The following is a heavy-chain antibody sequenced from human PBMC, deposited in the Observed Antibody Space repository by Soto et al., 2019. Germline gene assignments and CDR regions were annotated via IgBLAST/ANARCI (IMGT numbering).Heavy chain of an antibody. CDR1: GYTFTSYG. V-gene: IGHV1-18*01. Sequence: ASVKVFCKASGYTFTSYGISWVRQAPGQGLEWMGWISAYNDNTQYEQKLQGRVTMTTDTSTSTAYMELRSLRSDDTAVYYCARVEYYDFWSATKTMGGAFDIWGQGTMVTVSS. D-gene: IGHD3-3*01. J-gene: IGHJ3*02. CDR3: ARVEYYDFWSATKTMGGAFDI. CDR2: ISAYNDNT.